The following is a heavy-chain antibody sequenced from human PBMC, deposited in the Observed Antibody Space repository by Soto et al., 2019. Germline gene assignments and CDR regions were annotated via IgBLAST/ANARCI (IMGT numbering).Heavy chain of an antibody. V-gene: IGHV3-23*01. CDR1: GFTFSSYA. CDR3: AKLPQYDILTGYLNYFDY. J-gene: IGHJ4*02. CDR2: FRGDGTGA. D-gene: IGHD3-9*01. Sequence: GGSLRLSCAASGFTFSSYAMSWVRQAPGKGLEWVSAFRGDGTGAHYADSVKGRFTISRDNSKNTLYLHMNRLRAEDTAVYYCAKLPQYDILTGYLNYFDYWGQGTLVTVSS.